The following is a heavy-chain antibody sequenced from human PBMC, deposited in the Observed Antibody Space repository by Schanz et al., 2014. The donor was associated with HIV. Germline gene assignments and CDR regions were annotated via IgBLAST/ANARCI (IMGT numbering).Heavy chain of an antibody. V-gene: IGHV1-69*06. CDR2: IIPIFGTR. CDR3: ARGVPVVDLLDYHGLDV. Sequence: QVQLVQSGAEVKKPGSSVKVSCKASGGNFSSYGISWVRQAPGHGLEWMGGIIPIFGTRNYAQKFQVRVTFTADKFTGTAYMELSSLRSEDTAVYYCARGVPVVDLLDYHGLDVWGQGTTVTVSS. CDR1: GGNFSSYG. D-gene: IGHD2-2*01. J-gene: IGHJ6*02.